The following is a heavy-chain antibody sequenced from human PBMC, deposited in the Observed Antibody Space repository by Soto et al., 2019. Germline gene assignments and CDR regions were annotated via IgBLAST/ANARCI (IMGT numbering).Heavy chain of an antibody. Sequence: QVQLVESGGGVVQPGRSLRLSCAASGFTFSSYGMHWVRQAPGKGLEWVAVISYDGSNKYYADSVKGRFTISRDNSKNTLYLQMNSLRAEDTAVYYCAKDLRPWLVRGGGNWFDPWGQGTLVTVSS. D-gene: IGHD6-19*01. J-gene: IGHJ5*02. V-gene: IGHV3-30*18. CDR1: GFTFSSYG. CDR3: AKDLRPWLVRGGGNWFDP. CDR2: ISYDGSNK.